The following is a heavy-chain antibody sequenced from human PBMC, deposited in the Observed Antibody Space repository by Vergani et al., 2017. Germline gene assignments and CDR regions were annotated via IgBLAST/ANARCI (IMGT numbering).Heavy chain of an antibody. J-gene: IGHJ5*02. V-gene: IGHV4-4*09. CDR1: GGSISSYY. D-gene: IGHD6-13*01. CDR3: AGGTHSWQRADR. Sequence: QVQLQESGPGLVKPSETLSLTCTVSGGSISSYYWSWILQPPGKGLEWIVSLSTTGGATHASHNPSLKSRVSISVDTSKGQFSLRLTSVTAADSAIYYCAGGTHSWQRADRWGQGLLVSVSS. CDR2: LSTTGGA.